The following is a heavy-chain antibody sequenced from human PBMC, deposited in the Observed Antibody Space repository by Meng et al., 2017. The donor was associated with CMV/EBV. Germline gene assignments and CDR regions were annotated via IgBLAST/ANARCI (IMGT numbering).Heavy chain of an antibody. CDR1: GFTFDDYA. CDR3: AREGAEYSSSSEGDYYYYGMDV. D-gene: IGHD6-6*01. CDR2: ISWNSGSI. J-gene: IGHJ6*02. V-gene: IGHV3-9*01. Sequence: SLKISCAASGFTFDDYAMHWVRQAPGKGLEWVSGISWNSGSIGYADSVKGRFTISRDNAKNSLYLQMNSLRAEDTAVYYCAREGAEYSSSSEGDYYYYGMDVWGQGTTVTVSS.